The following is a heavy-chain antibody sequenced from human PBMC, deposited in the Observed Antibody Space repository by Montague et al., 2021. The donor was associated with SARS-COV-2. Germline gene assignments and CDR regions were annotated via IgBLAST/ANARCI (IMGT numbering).Heavy chain of an antibody. CDR3: ARGIRGVIILYDYYLMDV. V-gene: IGHV4-34*01. CDR1: GGSFSGYY. Sequence: SETLSLSCAVYGGSFSGYYRTWIRQPPGKGLEWIGDINHGGRTNYNPSLKSRVTISAETSKNQFSLRVNSVTAADTAVYFCARGIRGVIILYDYYLMDVWGQGTTVSVSS. D-gene: IGHD3-10*01. J-gene: IGHJ6*02. CDR2: INHGGRT.